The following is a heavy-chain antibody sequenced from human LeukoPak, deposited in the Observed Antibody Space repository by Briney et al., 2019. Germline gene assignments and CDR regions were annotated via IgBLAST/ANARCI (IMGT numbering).Heavy chain of an antibody. D-gene: IGHD4-17*01. CDR1: GYTFTSYD. Sequence: ASVKVSCKASGYTFTSYDINWGRQATGQGLEWMGWMNPNSGNTGYAQKFQGRVTMTRNTSISTAYMELSSLRSEDTAVYYCARGGNGDYALDYWGQGTLVTVSS. V-gene: IGHV1-8*01. J-gene: IGHJ4*02. CDR3: ARGGNGDYALDY. CDR2: MNPNSGNT.